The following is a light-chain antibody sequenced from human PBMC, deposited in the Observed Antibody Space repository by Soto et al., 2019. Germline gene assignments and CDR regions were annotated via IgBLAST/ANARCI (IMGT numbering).Light chain of an antibody. CDR3: AAWDDSLNVYV. V-gene: IGLV1-44*01. J-gene: IGLJ1*01. CDR2: SNN. CDR1: SSNIGSNT. Sequence: QSVLTQPPSASGTPGQRVTISCSGSSSNIGSNTVNWYQQLPGTAPKLLIYSNNQRPSGVPDRFSGSKSGTSASLAISGLQSEDEADYYCAAWDDSLNVYVFRTGTKVTVL.